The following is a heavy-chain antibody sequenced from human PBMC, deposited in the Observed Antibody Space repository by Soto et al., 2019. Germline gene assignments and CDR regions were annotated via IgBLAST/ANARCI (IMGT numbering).Heavy chain of an antibody. Sequence: ETLSLTCTVSGGSISSYYWSWIRQPPGKGLEWIGYIYYSGSTNYNPSLKSRVTISVDTSKNQFSLKLSSVTAADTAVYYCARCYDSSGYYPDAFDIWGQGTMVTVSS. J-gene: IGHJ3*02. CDR1: GGSISSYY. V-gene: IGHV4-59*08. D-gene: IGHD3-22*01. CDR2: IYYSGST. CDR3: ARCYDSSGYYPDAFDI.